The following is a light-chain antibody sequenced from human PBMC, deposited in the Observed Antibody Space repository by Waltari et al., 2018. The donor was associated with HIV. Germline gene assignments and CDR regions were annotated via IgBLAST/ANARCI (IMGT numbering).Light chain of an antibody. CDR2: EVS. CDR3: SSYTSSSTLVV. CDR1: SSDVGGSNY. Sequence: QSALTQPASVSGSPGQSITIPCTGTSSDVGGSNYVSWYQQHPGKAPKLMIDEVSSRPSGVSTRFSGSSSGHTASLTISGLQAEDEADYYCSSYTSSSTLVVFGGGTKLTVL. J-gene: IGLJ2*01. V-gene: IGLV2-14*01.